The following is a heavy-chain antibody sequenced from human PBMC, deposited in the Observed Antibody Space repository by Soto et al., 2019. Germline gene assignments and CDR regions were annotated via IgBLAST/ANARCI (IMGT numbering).Heavy chain of an antibody. Sequence: ASVKVSCKASGYTFTSYAMHWVRQAPGQRLEWMGWINAGNGNTKYSQKFQGRVTMTTDTSTSTAYMELRSLRSDDTAVYYCARVPNYETNWFDPWGQGTLVTVSS. CDR1: GYTFTSYA. CDR3: ARVPNYETNWFDP. V-gene: IGHV1-3*01. D-gene: IGHD4-4*01. CDR2: INAGNGNT. J-gene: IGHJ5*02.